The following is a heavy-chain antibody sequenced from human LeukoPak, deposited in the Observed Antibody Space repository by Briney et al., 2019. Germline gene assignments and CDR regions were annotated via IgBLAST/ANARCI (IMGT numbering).Heavy chain of an antibody. D-gene: IGHD4-17*01. J-gene: IGHJ4*02. V-gene: IGHV3-15*01. Sequence: PGGSLRLSCAASGFTFSNAWMSWVRQAPGKGLEWVGRIKSKTDGGTTDYAAPVKGRFTISRDDSKNTLYLQMNSLKTEDTAVYYCITGRPATVTTTLFDYWGQGTLVTVSS. CDR1: GFTFSNAW. CDR3: ITGRPATVTTTLFDY. CDR2: IKSKTDGGTT.